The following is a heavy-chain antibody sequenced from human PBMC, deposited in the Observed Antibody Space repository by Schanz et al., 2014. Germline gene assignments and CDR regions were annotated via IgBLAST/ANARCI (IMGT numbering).Heavy chain of an antibody. CDR3: ARGRGYIIGQ. J-gene: IGHJ4*02. D-gene: IGHD3-10*01. CDR2: INSAGTT. Sequence: EVQLAESGGGLIQPGGSLRLSCVVSGFSVSNTYMHWVRQPPGKGLEWVSVINSAGTTNYADSVKGRFTFSRDSSKNTVYLQMDSLRADDTSVYYCARGRGYIIGQWGQGILVTVSS. CDR1: GFSVSNTY. V-gene: IGHV3-53*01.